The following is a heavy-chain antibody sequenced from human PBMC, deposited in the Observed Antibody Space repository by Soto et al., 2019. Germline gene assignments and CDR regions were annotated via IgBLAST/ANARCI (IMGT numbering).Heavy chain of an antibody. D-gene: IGHD2-2*01. Sequence: GGSLRLSCAASGCTFSSYSRNWVCQPRGKGLRWVSSISSKRSYIYYADSLMGGFTICRDNAMNSLYLQMKSLRAEDTAVYYYARDSIVVPAASARNWFDPWGQGTLVTVSS. V-gene: IGHV3-21*01. J-gene: IGHJ5*02. CDR1: GCTFSSYS. CDR3: ARDSIVVPAASARNWFDP. CDR2: ISSKRSYI.